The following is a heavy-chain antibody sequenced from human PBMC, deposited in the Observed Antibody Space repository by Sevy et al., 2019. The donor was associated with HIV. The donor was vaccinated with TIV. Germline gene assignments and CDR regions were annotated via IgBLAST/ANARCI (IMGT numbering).Heavy chain of an antibody. CDR1: GFTFDDYP. Sequence: GGSLRLSCAASGFTFDDYPMHWVRQAPGKRLEWVSLITWDGDSTYYADSVKGRFTISRDNSKNSLYLQMNSLRAEDTALYYCAKDIGFTGTFPLDYWGQGTLVTVSS. CDR3: AKDIGFTGTFPLDY. CDR2: ITWDGDST. V-gene: IGHV3-43D*04. D-gene: IGHD1-1*01. J-gene: IGHJ4*02.